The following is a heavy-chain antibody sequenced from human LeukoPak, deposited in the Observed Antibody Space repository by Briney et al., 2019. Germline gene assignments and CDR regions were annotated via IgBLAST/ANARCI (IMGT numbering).Heavy chain of an antibody. J-gene: IGHJ4*02. CDR3: AREVDNLTFDY. Sequence: ASVKVSCKVSGYTFTDYYMHWVQQAPGKGLEWMGLVDPEDGETIYAEKFQGRVTITADTSTDTAYMELSSLRSDDTAVYYCAREVDNLTFDYWGQGTLVTVSS. CDR2: VDPEDGET. V-gene: IGHV1-69-2*01. D-gene: IGHD1-20*01. CDR1: GYTFTDYY.